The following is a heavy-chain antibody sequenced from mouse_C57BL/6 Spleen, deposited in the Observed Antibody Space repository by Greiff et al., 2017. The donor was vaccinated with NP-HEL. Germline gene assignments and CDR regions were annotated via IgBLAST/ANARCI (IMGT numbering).Heavy chain of an antibody. CDR3: ARTNAWFAY. Sequence: EVKLMESGPELVKPGASVKIPCKASGYTFTDYNMDWVKQSHGKSLEWIGDINPNNGGTIYNQKFKGKATLTVDKSSSTAYMELRSLTSEDTAVYYCARTNAWFAYWGQGTLVTVSA. V-gene: IGHV1-18*01. CDR2: INPNNGGT. J-gene: IGHJ3*01. CDR1: GYTFTDYN.